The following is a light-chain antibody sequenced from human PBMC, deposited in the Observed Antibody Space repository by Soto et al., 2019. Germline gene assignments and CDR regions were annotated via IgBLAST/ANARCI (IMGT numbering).Light chain of an antibody. J-gene: IGLJ2*01. CDR1: SSDVGGYNY. Sequence: QSALTQPRSVSGSPGQSVTISCTGTSSDVGGYNYVSWYQQHPGKAPKLMIYDVSKRPSGVPDRFSGSKSGNTASLTISGLQAEDEADYYCCSYACSNTFVVLGGGTKLTVL. CDR3: CSYACSNTFVV. V-gene: IGLV2-11*01. CDR2: DVS.